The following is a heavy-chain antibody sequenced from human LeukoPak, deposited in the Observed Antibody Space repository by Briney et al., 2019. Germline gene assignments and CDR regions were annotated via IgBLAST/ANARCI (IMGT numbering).Heavy chain of an antibody. Sequence: GGSLRLSCAASGFTFSNAWMSWVRQALGKGLEWVGRIKSKTDGGTTDYAAPVKGRFTISRDDSKNTLYLQMNSLKTEDTAVYYCTTDSSSSLLDYWGQGTLVTVSS. CDR1: GFTFSNAW. D-gene: IGHD6-13*01. CDR3: TTDSSSSLLDY. J-gene: IGHJ4*02. CDR2: IKSKTDGGTT. V-gene: IGHV3-15*01.